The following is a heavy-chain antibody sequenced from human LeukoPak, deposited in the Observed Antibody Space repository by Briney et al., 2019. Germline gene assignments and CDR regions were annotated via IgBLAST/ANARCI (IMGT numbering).Heavy chain of an antibody. D-gene: IGHD1-26*01. CDR1: GGSISSYY. V-gene: IGHV4-4*07. CDR3: ARGSLVGATRFFDY. CDR2: IYTSGST. J-gene: IGHJ4*02. Sequence: SGTLSLTCTVSGGSISSYYWSCIRQPAGKGLEWIGRIYTSGSTNYNPSLKSRVTMSVDTSKNQFSLKLSSVTAADTAVYYCARGSLVGATRFFDYWGQGTLVTVSS.